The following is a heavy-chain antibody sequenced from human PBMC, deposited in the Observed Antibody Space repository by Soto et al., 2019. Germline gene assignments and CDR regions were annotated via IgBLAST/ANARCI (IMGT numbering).Heavy chain of an antibody. CDR1: GGTFSSYA. V-gene: IGHV1-69*13. CDR2: IIPIFGTA. Sequence: SVKVSCKASGGTFSSYAISWVRQAPGQGLEWKGGIIPIFGTANYAQKFQGRVTITADESTSTAYMELSSLRSEDTAVYYCASSNYDILTDYYYGMDVWGQGTTVTVSS. D-gene: IGHD3-9*01. CDR3: ASSNYDILTDYYYGMDV. J-gene: IGHJ6*02.